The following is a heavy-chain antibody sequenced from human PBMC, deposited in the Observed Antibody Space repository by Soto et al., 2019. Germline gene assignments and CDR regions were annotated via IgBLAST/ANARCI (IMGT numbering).Heavy chain of an antibody. CDR2: ISGSGGST. Sequence: EVQLLESGGGLVQPGGSLRLSCAASGFTFSNYAVTWVRQAPGKGLEWVSTISGSGGSTYYADSVKGRFTISRDNSKNMLDGQMNSLGAEEPAVYYCARAQGSSWYELASWGQGARVSVSS. D-gene: IGHD6-13*01. CDR3: ARAQGSSWYELAS. J-gene: IGHJ5*01. CDR1: GFTFSNYA. V-gene: IGHV3-23*01.